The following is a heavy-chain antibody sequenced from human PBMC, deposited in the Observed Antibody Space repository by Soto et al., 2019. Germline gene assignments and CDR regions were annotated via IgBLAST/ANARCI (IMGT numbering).Heavy chain of an antibody. CDR3: AKGSGGSCGY. D-gene: IGHD2-15*01. Sequence: QVQLVESGGGVVQPGRSLRLSCAASGFTFSSYGMHWVRQAPGKGLEWVAVISYDGSNKYYVDSVKGRFTISRDNSKNTLYLQMNSLRAEDTAVYYCAKGSGGSCGYWGQGTLVTVSS. CDR2: ISYDGSNK. V-gene: IGHV3-30*18. J-gene: IGHJ4*02. CDR1: GFTFSSYG.